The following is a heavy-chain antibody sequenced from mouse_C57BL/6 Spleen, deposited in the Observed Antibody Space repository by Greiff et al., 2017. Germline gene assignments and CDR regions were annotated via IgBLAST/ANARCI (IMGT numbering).Heavy chain of an antibody. V-gene: IGHV1-81*01. CDR3: ARGRVYYSNPSWFAY. CDR1: GYTFTSYG. J-gene: IGHJ3*01. Sequence: QVQLQQSGAELARPGASVKLSCKASGYTFTSYGISWVKQRTGQGLEWIGEIYPRSGTTYYNEKFKGKATLTVDKSSSTAYMELRSLTSEDSAVYFCARGRVYYSNPSWFAYWGQGTLVTVSA. D-gene: IGHD2-5*01. CDR2: IYPRSGTT.